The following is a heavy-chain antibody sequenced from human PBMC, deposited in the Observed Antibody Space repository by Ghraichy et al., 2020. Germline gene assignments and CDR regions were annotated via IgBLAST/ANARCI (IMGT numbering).Heavy chain of an antibody. CDR2: IYYSGST. Sequence: SQTLSLTCTVSGGSISSSSYYWGWIRQPPGKGLEWIGSIYYSGSTYYNPSLKSRVTISVDTSKNQFSLKLSSVTAADTAVYYCARAKSYYDSSGYYHWTFDYWGQGTLVTVSS. CDR3: ARAKSYYDSSGYYHWTFDY. D-gene: IGHD3-22*01. CDR1: GGSISSSSYY. V-gene: IGHV4-39*07. J-gene: IGHJ4*02.